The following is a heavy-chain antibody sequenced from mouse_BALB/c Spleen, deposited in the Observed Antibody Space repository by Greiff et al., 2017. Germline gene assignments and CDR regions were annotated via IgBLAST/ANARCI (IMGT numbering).Heavy chain of an antibody. J-gene: IGHJ1*01. CDR2: ISYSGST. D-gene: IGHD1-1*01. CDR3: ARWDYYGSRFWEGGKRKGGEGEEERKSVPNV. Sequence: SVPILFKPSHTLTLTHSITGDSTTSGYWNWIRKFPGNKLEYMGYISYSGSTYYNPPLKSRISITRDTSKNQYYLQLNSVTTEDTATYYCARWDYYGSRFWEGGKRKGGEGEEERKSVPNV. CDR1: GDSTTSGY. V-gene: IGHV3-8*02.